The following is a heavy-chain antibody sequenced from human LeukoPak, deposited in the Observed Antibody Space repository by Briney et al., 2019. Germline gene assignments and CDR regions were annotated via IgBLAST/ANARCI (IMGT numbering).Heavy chain of an antibody. CDR2: INHSGST. J-gene: IGHJ4*02. V-gene: IGHV4-34*01. CDR1: GFTFSSYG. D-gene: IGHD3-10*01. CDR3: ARRRGSDYGSGSYPDY. Sequence: GSLRLSCAASGFTFSSYGMSWIRQPPGKGLEWIGEINHSGSTNYNPSLKSRVTISVDTSKNQFSLKLSSVTAADTAVYYCARRRGSDYGSGSYPDYWGQGTLVTVSS.